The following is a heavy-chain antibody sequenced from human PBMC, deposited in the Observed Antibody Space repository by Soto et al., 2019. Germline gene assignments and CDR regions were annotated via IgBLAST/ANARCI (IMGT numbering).Heavy chain of an antibody. J-gene: IGHJ4*02. CDR1: GFSFKDAW. V-gene: IGHV3-15*07. CDR3: TSFFQLRGRLFDS. CDR2: IKGSTDGGTA. D-gene: IGHD3-16*01. Sequence: EVQLVESGGGFVESGGSLRLSCAASGFSFKDAWMTWVRQAPGKGLEWVGRIKGSTDGGTADYGAAVKGRFTMSRDDTKGTLYLHMGGLKREDTGVDYGTSFFQLRGRLFDSWAPGTQVHVSS.